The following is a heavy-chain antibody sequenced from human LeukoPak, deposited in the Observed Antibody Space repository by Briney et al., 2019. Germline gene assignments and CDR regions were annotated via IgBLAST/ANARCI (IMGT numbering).Heavy chain of an antibody. J-gene: IGHJ5*02. CDR2: IKQDGSEK. V-gene: IGHV3-7*01. Sequence: PGGSLRLSCAASGFTFSSYWMSWVRQAPGKGLEWVANIKQDGSEKYYVDSVKGRFTISRDNAKNSLYLQMNSLRAEDTAVYYCARVTTVVTRGWFDPWGQGTLVTVSS. D-gene: IGHD4-23*01. CDR3: ARVTTVVTRGWFDP. CDR1: GFTFSSYW.